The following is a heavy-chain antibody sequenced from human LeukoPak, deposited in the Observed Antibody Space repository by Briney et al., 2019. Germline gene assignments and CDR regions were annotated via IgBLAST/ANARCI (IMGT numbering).Heavy chain of an antibody. Sequence: ASVKVSCKASGYSFTSYGFTWVRRAPGQGLEWMGWVSAYDGSTNYAQKIRGRVTMTTDASRNTVYMELRSLRFDDTAVYYCARGGRDGMDVWGQGTTVTVSS. CDR1: GYSFTSYG. J-gene: IGHJ6*02. CDR2: VSAYDGST. CDR3: ARGGRDGMDV. D-gene: IGHD3-10*01. V-gene: IGHV1-18*01.